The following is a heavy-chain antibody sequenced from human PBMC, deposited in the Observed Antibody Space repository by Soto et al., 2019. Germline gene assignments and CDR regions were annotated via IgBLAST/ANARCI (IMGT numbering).Heavy chain of an antibody. CDR1: GYSFTSYW. D-gene: IGHD3-3*01. Sequence: GESLKISCKGSGYSFTSYWIGWVRQMPGKGLEWMGIIYPGDSDTRYSPSFQGQVTISADKSISTAYLQWSSLKASDTAMYYCARLGYYDFWSGYYTGMGGVRAHPQLPYYFDYRGQGTLVTVPS. CDR2: IYPGDSDT. CDR3: ARLGYYDFWSGYYTGMGGVRAHPQLPYYFDY. V-gene: IGHV5-51*01. J-gene: IGHJ4*02.